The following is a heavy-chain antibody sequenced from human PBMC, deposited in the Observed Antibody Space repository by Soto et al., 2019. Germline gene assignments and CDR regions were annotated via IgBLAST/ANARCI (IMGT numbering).Heavy chain of an antibody. D-gene: IGHD1-1*01. CDR1: GYTFTGYY. CDR3: ARAGYYGMDV. V-gene: IGHV1-2*02. J-gene: IGHJ6*02. CDR2: INPNSGDT. Sequence: GASVKVSCKASGYTFTGYYVHWVRQAPGQGLEWMGWINPNSGDTYLAQRFQGRVTMNRDTSIGTAYMELRSLRSDDTAVYYCARAGYYGMDVWGQGTTVTV.